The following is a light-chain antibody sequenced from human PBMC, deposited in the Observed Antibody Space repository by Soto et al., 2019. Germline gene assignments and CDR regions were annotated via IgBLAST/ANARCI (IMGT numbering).Light chain of an antibody. Sequence: EIVLTQSPGTLSLSPGERATLSCRASQSVSSSYLAWYQQKPGQAPRLLIYGASSRATGIPDRFSGSGSGTDFTLTISRLEPEDSAVYYCQQYGSSPPYTLGQGTKLEIK. CDR1: QSVSSSY. CDR3: QQYGSSPPYT. V-gene: IGKV3-20*01. CDR2: GAS. J-gene: IGKJ2*01.